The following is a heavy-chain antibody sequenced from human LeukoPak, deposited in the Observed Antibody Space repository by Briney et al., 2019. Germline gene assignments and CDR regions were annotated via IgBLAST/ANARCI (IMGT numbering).Heavy chain of an antibody. J-gene: IGHJ4*02. D-gene: IGHD3-22*01. CDR1: GFTFSNAW. Sequence: PGGSLRPSCAASGFTFSNAWMNWVRQAPGKGLEWVGRIKSKTDGGTTDYAAPVKGRFTISRDDSKNTLYLQMNSLKTEDTAVYYCSTTYYYDSSEGYWGQGTLVTVSS. CDR3: STTYYYDSSEGY. CDR2: IKSKTDGGTT. V-gene: IGHV3-15*07.